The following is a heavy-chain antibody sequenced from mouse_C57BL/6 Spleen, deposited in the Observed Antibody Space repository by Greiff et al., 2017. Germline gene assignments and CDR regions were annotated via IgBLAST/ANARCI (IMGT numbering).Heavy chain of an antibody. J-gene: IGHJ1*03. CDR1: GYTFTSYG. CDR2: IYPRSDNT. Sequence: QVQLQQSGAELARPGASVKLSCKASGYTFTSYGISWVKQRTGQGLEWIGEIYPRSDNTYYNEKFKGNTTLTADKSSSTAYMELRSLTSEDSAVYFCARKNPDWYFDVWGTGTTVTVSS. CDR3: ARKNPDWYFDV. V-gene: IGHV1-81*01.